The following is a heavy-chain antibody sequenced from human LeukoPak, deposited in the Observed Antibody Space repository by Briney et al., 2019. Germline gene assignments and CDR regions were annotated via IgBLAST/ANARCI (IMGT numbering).Heavy chain of an antibody. CDR2: IYYSGST. Sequence: SETLSLTCPVSSGSISSGVYYWSWIRQHPGKGLEWIVYIYYSGSTYYNPSLKSRVTISVDTSKNQFSLKLSSVTAADTAVYYCARGVRWLQLSYFDYWGQGTLVTVSS. CDR1: SGSISSGVYY. V-gene: IGHV4-31*03. D-gene: IGHD5-24*01. J-gene: IGHJ4*02. CDR3: ARGVRWLQLSYFDY.